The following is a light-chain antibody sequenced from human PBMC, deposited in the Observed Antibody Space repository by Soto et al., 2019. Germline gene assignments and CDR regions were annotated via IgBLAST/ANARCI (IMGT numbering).Light chain of an antibody. CDR2: AAS. J-gene: IGKJ1*01. V-gene: IGKV3D-15*01. CDR3: QQYNTWPRT. CDR1: QRVSRN. Sequence: EILLTQSPATLSLSPGDSATLSCRASQRVSRNVAWYQQKPGQAPRLLISAASTGAAGVPARFNATGSGTVFTLTISSLQSEDFAIYYCQQYNTWPRTFGQGTKVEI.